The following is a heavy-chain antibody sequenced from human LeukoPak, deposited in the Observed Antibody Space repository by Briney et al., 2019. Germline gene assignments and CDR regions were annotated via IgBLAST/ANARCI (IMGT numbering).Heavy chain of an antibody. CDR2: IYSGGST. J-gene: IGHJ3*02. V-gene: IGHV3-53*01. CDR3: ARVLGSTYYYDSSGYSRPNDAFDI. D-gene: IGHD3-22*01. CDR1: GFTVSSNY. Sequence: PGGSLRLSCAASGFTVSSNYMSWVRQAPGKGLEWVSVIYSGGSTYYADSVKGRFTISRDNSKNTLYLQMNSLRAEDTAVYYCARVLGSTYYYDSSGYSRPNDAFDIWGQGTMVTVSS.